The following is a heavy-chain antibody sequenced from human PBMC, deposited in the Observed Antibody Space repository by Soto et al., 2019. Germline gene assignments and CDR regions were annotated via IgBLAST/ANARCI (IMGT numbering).Heavy chain of an antibody. D-gene: IGHD2-2*01. Sequence: QLQLQESGPRLVKPSETLSLTCSVSGGSISSSSYSWGWIRQPPGKGLEWIGTIYYSGSTDYNPSLEGRVAISEDPPNNHLALGLSSVTAADTAVYYCGRQPGQCGSTTGFGYYSVDVWGQGTTVTVS. CDR1: GGSISSSSYS. CDR2: IYYSGST. J-gene: IGHJ6*02. CDR3: GRQPGQCGSTTGFGYYSVDV. V-gene: IGHV4-39*01.